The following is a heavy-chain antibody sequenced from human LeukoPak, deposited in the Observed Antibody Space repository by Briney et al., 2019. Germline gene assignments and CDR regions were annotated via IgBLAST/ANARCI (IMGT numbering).Heavy chain of an antibody. CDR1: GFVFSAFR. CDR3: ARDGWSGGANWFDP. D-gene: IGHD3-10*01. V-gene: IGHV3-48*04. CDR2: ISRDGTIT. J-gene: IGHJ5*02. Sequence: PGGSLRLSCAGAGFVFSAFRMIWIRQTPGKGLEWIAYISRDGTITHYGDSVRGRFTISRDNAKNTLYLQMNSLRAEDTAVYYCARDGWSGGANWFDPWGQGTLVTVSS.